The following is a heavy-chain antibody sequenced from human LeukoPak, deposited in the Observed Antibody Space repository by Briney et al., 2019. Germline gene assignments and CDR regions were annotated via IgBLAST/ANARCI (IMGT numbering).Heavy chain of an antibody. V-gene: IGHV3-21*04. CDR3: ASVVVTAPDY. CDR2: ISSSSSYI. CDR1: GFTFSTYS. Sequence: SGGSLRLSCAASGFTFSTYSMDWVRQAPGKGLEWVSSISSSSSYIHYADSVKGRFTISRDNSKNTLYLQMNSLRAEDTAVYYCASVVVTAPDYWGQGTLVTVSS. J-gene: IGHJ4*02. D-gene: IGHD2-21*02.